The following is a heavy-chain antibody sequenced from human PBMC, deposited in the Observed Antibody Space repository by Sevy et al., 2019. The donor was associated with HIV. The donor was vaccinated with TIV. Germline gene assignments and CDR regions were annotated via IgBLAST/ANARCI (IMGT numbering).Heavy chain of an antibody. CDR2: INPNRGGT. J-gene: IGHJ4*02. CDR1: AYTFTGHY. CDR3: ARGGVVVEPAARGYFDY. Sequence: ASVKVSCKASAYTFTGHYIHWVRQAPGQGLECMGWINPNRGGTIYAQKFKGRVTMTRDTSSSTDYRELSRLRSDDTAVYYCARGGVVVEPAARGYFDYWGQGTLVTVSS. V-gene: IGHV1-2*02. D-gene: IGHD2-2*01.